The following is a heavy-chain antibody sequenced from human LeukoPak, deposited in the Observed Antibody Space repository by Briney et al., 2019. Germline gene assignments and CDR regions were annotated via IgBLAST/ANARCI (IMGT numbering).Heavy chain of an antibody. Sequence: ASVKVSWKASGYTFTSYYMHWVRQAPGQGLEWMGIINPSGGSTSYAQKFQGRVTMTRDTSTSTVYMELSSLRSEDTAVYYCATLPAYDFWSAPGAFDIWGQGTMVTVSS. CDR1: GYTFTSYY. D-gene: IGHD3-3*01. V-gene: IGHV1-46*01. CDR3: ATLPAYDFWSAPGAFDI. CDR2: INPSGGST. J-gene: IGHJ3*02.